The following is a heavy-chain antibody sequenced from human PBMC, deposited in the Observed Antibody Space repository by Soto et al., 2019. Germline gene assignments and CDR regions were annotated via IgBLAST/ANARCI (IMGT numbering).Heavy chain of an antibody. V-gene: IGHV4-30-4*01. CDR3: ARVGFGELLALGMDV. CDR2: IYYSGST. D-gene: IGHD3-10*01. CDR1: GGSISSGDYY. J-gene: IGHJ6*02. Sequence: QVQLQESGPGLVKPSQTLSLTCTVSGGSISSGDYYWSWIRQPPGKGLEWIGYIYYSGSTYYNPSLKSRVTISVDTAKIQFSLKLSSVTAADTAVYYCARVGFGELLALGMDVWGQGTTVTVSS.